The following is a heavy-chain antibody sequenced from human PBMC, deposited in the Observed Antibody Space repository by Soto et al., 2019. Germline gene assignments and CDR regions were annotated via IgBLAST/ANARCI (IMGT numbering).Heavy chain of an antibody. CDR3: ARPLWFGELLGWFDP. CDR2: INPNSGGT. Sequence: ASVKVSCKASGYTFTGYYMHWVRQAPGQGLEWMGWINPNSGGTNYAQKFQGRVTMTRDTSISTAYMELSRLRSDDTAVYYCARPLWFGELLGWFDPWGQGTLVTVSS. J-gene: IGHJ5*02. D-gene: IGHD3-10*01. V-gene: IGHV1-2*02. CDR1: GYTFTGYY.